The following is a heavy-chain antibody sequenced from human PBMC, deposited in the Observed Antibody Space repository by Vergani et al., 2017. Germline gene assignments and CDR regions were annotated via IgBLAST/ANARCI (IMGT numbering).Heavy chain of an antibody. CDR2: INHSGST. D-gene: IGHD2-2*01. CDR3: ARALYCSSTSCYLYYYYYYMDV. CDR1: GGSFSGYY. J-gene: IGHJ6*03. V-gene: IGHV4-34*01. Sequence: QVQLQQWGAGLLKPSETLSLTCAVYGGSFSGYYWSWIRQPPGKGLEWIGEINHSGSTNYNPSLKSRVTISVDTSKNQFSLKLSSVTAADTAVYYCARALYCSSTSCYLYYYYYYMDVGGKGTTVTVSS.